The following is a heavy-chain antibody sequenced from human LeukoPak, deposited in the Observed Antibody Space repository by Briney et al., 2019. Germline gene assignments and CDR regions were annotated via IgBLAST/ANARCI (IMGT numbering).Heavy chain of an antibody. Sequence: PSETLSLTCTASGGSISNYYWSWIRQPPGKGLEWIGYIYYTGSTSYNPSLKSRVTISVDTSKNHFSLKLSSVTAADTAVYYCARGRIYYDSTGYAYWGQGTLVTVSS. D-gene: IGHD3-22*01. V-gene: IGHV4-59*01. CDR1: GGSISNYY. CDR2: IYYTGST. CDR3: ARGRIYYDSTGYAY. J-gene: IGHJ4*02.